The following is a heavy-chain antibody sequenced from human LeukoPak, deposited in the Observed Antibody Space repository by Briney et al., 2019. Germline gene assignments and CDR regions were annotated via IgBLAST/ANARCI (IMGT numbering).Heavy chain of an antibody. Sequence: GGSLRLSCVASGFTFSSNAMSWVRQAPGKGLEWVSHISGRGDNIYYADSVKGRFTISRDNAKNSLYLQMNSLRAEDTAVYYCARVPNDYGDLRGSPFDYWGQGTLVTVSS. D-gene: IGHD4-17*01. J-gene: IGHJ4*02. CDR1: GFTFSSNA. CDR2: ISGRGDNI. V-gene: IGHV3-48*03. CDR3: ARVPNDYGDLRGSPFDY.